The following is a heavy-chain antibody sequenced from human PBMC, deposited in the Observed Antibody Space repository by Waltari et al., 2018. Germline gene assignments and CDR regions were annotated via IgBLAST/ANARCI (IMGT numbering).Heavy chain of an antibody. J-gene: IGHJ6*02. V-gene: IGHV4-61*02. CDR2: IYTNGNT. D-gene: IGHD6-6*01. CDR3: ARAGQHVVRANYYYYYGMDV. CDR1: GGPISSYSYY. Sequence: QVQLQESGPGLVKPSQTLSLTCAASGGPISSYSYYWGWIRQPAGKRLEGIGRIYTNGNTDYSPSLKSRVSISVDTSKNQFSLELSSVTAADTAVYYCARAGQHVVRANYYYYYGMDVWGQGTKV.